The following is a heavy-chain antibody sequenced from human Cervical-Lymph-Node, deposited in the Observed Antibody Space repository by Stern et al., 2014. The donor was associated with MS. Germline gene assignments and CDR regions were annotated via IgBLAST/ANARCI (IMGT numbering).Heavy chain of an antibody. CDR3: VRGSDYFDY. CDR2: IYNPEIT. V-gene: IGHV4-30-4*01. J-gene: IGHJ4*02. CDR1: GASVSSDDSY. Sequence: QVQLQESGPGLVKPSQTLSLTCTVSGASVSSDDSYWSWIRQPPGKGLKGIAYIYNPEITDYNPSLQGRLTISLDTSTNQFSLTLSSVTAADTAVYYCVRGSDYFDYWGQGILVTVSS.